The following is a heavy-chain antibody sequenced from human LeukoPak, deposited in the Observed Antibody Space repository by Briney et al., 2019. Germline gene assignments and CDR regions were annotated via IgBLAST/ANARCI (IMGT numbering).Heavy chain of an antibody. CDR3: ASSRGSRGFLGY. J-gene: IGHJ4*02. CDR1: GYSISSGYY. D-gene: IGHD2/OR15-2a*01. Sequence: SETLSLTCTVSGYSISSGYYWGWIRQPPGKGLEWIGSIYHSGSTYYNPSLKSRVTISVDTSKNQFSLKLSSVTAADTAVYYCASSRGSRGFLGYWGQGTLVTVSS. V-gene: IGHV4-38-2*02. CDR2: IYHSGST.